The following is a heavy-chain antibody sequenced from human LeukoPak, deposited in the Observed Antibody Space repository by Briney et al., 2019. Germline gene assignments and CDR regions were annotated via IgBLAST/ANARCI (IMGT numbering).Heavy chain of an antibody. Sequence: SETLSLTCTVSGGSISSYYWNWIRQPPGKGLEWIGYIYYSGTTNYNPSLNSRVTISVDTSKNQFSLKLSSVTAADTAVYYCARGRRDGYNPFDYWGRGTLVTVSS. CDR3: ARGRRDGYNPFDY. D-gene: IGHD5-24*01. CDR1: GGSISSYY. CDR2: IYYSGTT. J-gene: IGHJ4*02. V-gene: IGHV4-59*01.